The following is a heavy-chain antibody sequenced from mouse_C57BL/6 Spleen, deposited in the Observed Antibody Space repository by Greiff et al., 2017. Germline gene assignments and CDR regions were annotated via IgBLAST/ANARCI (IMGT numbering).Heavy chain of an antibody. CDR1: GYTFTDYY. Sequence: VQLKQSGPELVKPGASVKISCKASGYTFTDYYMNWVKQSHGKSLEWIGDINPNNGGTSYNQKFKGKATLTVDKSSSTAYMELRSLTSEDSAVYYCARALDSSGYVGFAYWGQGTLVTVSA. CDR3: ARALDSSGYVGFAY. D-gene: IGHD3-2*02. V-gene: IGHV1-26*01. J-gene: IGHJ3*01. CDR2: INPNNGGT.